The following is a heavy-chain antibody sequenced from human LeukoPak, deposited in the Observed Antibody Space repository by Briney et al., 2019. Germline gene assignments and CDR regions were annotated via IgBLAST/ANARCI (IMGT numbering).Heavy chain of an antibody. D-gene: IGHD3-10*01. Sequence: GGSLRLSCAASGFTFSSYAMSWVRQAPGKGLEWVSSISGSGGSTYYADSVKGRFTISRDNSKNTLYLQMNSLRAEDTAVYYCAKDRLVLLWFGELSHGAFDIWGQGTMVTVSS. CDR3: AKDRLVLLWFGELSHGAFDI. J-gene: IGHJ3*02. CDR2: ISGSGGST. CDR1: GFTFSSYA. V-gene: IGHV3-23*01.